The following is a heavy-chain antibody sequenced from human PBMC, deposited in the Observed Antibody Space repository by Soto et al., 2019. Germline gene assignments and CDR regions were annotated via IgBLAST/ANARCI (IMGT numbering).Heavy chain of an antibody. CDR1: GFIFSSYG. Sequence: QVQMVESGGGVVQPGRSLRLSCAASGFIFSSYGMHWVRKAPGKGLEWVAVIWYDGINKYYADSVKGRFTISRDNSKNTLYLQMDSLRAEDTAVYYCATTITVAFDYWGQGTLVTVSS. CDR3: ATTITVAFDY. V-gene: IGHV3-33*01. CDR2: IWYDGINK. J-gene: IGHJ4*02. D-gene: IGHD6-19*01.